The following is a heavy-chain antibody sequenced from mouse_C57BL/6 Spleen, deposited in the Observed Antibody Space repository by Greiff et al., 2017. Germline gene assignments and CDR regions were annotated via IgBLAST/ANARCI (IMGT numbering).Heavy chain of an antibody. J-gene: IGHJ4*01. CDR1: GFTFTDYY. V-gene: IGHV7-3*01. CDR2: IRNKANGYTT. CDR3: ARSYYDGFYYYAMDY. D-gene: IGHD1-1*01. Sequence: EVHLVESGGGLVQPGGSLSLSCAASGFTFTDYYMSWVRQPPGKALEWLGFIRNKANGYTTEYSASVKGRFTISRDNSQSILYLQMNALRAEDSATYYCARSYYDGFYYYAMDYWGQGTSVTVSS.